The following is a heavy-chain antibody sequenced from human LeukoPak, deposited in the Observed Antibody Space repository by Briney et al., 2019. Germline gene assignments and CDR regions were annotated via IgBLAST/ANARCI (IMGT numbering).Heavy chain of an antibody. D-gene: IGHD5-24*01. Sequence: GGSLRLSCAASGFTFNNYGMYWVRQAPGKGLEWVAVIWYDGSNKYYADSVKGRFTISRDNSKNTLYLQMNSLRAEDTAVYYCARDLEMATSIRGFDYWGQGTLVTVSS. CDR3: ARDLEMATSIRGFDY. J-gene: IGHJ4*02. CDR1: GFTFNNYG. V-gene: IGHV3-33*07. CDR2: IWYDGSNK.